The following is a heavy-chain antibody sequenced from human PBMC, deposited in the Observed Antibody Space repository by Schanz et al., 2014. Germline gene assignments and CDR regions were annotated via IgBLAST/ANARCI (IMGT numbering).Heavy chain of an antibody. V-gene: IGHV3-23*01. CDR2: LTGSGTTT. Sequence: EVQLLESGGGLVQPGGSLRLSCSASGFTFSNHALSWVRQAPGKGLEWVSALTGSGTTTYYADSVKGRFIISRDSSKNTLFLQMNSLRPEDTAVYFCARDEGRDGYNLAFDVWGQGTLVTVSS. CDR3: ARDEGRDGYNLAFDV. D-gene: IGHD5-12*01. CDR1: GFTFSNHA. J-gene: IGHJ3*01.